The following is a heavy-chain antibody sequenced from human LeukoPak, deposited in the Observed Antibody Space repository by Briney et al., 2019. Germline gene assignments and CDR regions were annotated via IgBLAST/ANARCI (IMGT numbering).Heavy chain of an antibody. CDR3: ARSLWGGAFDV. CDR1: GDSVSSNSGV. J-gene: IGHJ3*01. CDR2: TYYRSKWYN. Sequence: SQTLSLTCANSGDSVSSNSGVWNWIRQSPSRGLEWLGKTYYRSKWYNDYAVSVKSRITINPDTSKNQFSLHLNSVTPEDTAVYYCARSLWGGAFDVWGQGTMVAVSS. D-gene: IGHD3-16*01. V-gene: IGHV6-1*01.